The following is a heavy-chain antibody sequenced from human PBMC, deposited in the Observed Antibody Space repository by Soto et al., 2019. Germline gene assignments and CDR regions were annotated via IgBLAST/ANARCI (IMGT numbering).Heavy chain of an antibody. Sequence: ASVKVSCKASGYTFTSYDINWVRQATGQGLEWMGWMNPNSGNTGYAQKFLGRVTMTRNTSISTAYMELSSLRSEDTAVYYCARVRITGTGKNWFDPWGQGTLVTVSS. V-gene: IGHV1-8*01. J-gene: IGHJ5*02. D-gene: IGHD1-20*01. CDR1: GYTFTSYD. CDR2: MNPNSGNT. CDR3: ARVRITGTGKNWFDP.